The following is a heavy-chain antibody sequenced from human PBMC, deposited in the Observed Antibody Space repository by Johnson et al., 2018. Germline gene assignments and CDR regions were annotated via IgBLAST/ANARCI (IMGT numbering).Heavy chain of an antibody. D-gene: IGHD2-21*01. V-gene: IGHV1-58*01. CDR2: IVVGSGNT. CDR1: GFTFTTSG. Sequence: QLVQSGPEVKKPGTSVKVSCKASGFTFTTSGVQWVRQARGQRLEWIGWIVVGSGNTNYAQQVQERVTITRDMATSTAYMGLTTLRTEDTAVYYCAADPPYSQWGYYHYGMDVWGQGTTVTVSS. CDR3: AADPPYSQWGYYHYGMDV. J-gene: IGHJ6*02.